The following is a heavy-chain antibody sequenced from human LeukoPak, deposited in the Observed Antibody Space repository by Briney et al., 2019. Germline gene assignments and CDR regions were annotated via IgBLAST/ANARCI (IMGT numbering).Heavy chain of an antibody. Sequence: SETPSLTCSVSGASITTTNFWWTWIRQSPGRGLEWIGYIHDRGSDKYNPALESRATLSVDTSKNQFSLKLNSVTAADTAVYYCARYGLVEFRNAFQYWGQGIRVSLSS. D-gene: IGHD6-6*01. CDR3: ARYGLVEFRNAFQY. CDR1: GASITTTNFW. J-gene: IGHJ1*01. CDR2: IHDRGSD. V-gene: IGHV4-61*01.